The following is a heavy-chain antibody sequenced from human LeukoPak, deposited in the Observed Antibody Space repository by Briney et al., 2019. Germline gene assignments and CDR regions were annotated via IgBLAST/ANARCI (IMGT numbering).Heavy chain of an antibody. CDR1: GGSISSYY. J-gene: IGHJ4*02. CDR3: AASGPYYDFTSDY. V-gene: IGHV4-59*05. Sequence: PSETLSLTCTVSGGSISSYYWSWIRQPPGKGLEWIGSIYYSGSTYYNPSLKSRVTISVDTSKNQFSLKLSSVTAADTAVYYCAASGPYYDFTSDYWGQGTLVTVSS. CDR2: IYYSGST. D-gene: IGHD3-3*01.